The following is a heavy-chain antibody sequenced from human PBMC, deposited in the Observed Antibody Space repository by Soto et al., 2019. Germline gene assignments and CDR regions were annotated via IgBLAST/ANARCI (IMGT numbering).Heavy chain of an antibody. CDR2: IIPILGIA. Sequence: QVQLVQSGAEVKKPGSSVKVSCKASGGTFSSYTISWVRQAPGQGLEWMGRIIPILGIANYAQKFQGRVTITADKSTSTAYMELSSLRSEDTAVYYCARDLGPNCSGGSCYSDAFVIWGQGTMVTVSS. V-gene: IGHV1-69*08. CDR1: GGTFSSYT. J-gene: IGHJ3*02. D-gene: IGHD2-15*01. CDR3: ARDLGPNCSGGSCYSDAFVI.